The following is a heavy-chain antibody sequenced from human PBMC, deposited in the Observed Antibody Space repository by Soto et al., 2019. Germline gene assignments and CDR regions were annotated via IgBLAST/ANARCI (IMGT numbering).Heavy chain of an antibody. CDR1: GFPFSNFD. V-gene: IGHV3-21*01. D-gene: IGHD1-1*01. J-gene: IGHJ6*02. CDR2: ITSNSIYI. CDR3: ARDLSGGNYYYHCLDV. Sequence: EVQLVESGGGLVQPGGSLRLSCAASGFPFSNFDMNWVRQAPGKGLEWVSSITSNSIYIYYADSVKGRFTVSRDNAKNSLYLQMDSLRAEDTAVYYCARDLSGGNYYYHCLDVWGQGTTVTVSS.